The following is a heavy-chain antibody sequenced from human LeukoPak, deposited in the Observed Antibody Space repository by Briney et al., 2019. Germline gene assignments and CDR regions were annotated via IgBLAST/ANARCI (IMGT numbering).Heavy chain of an antibody. D-gene: IGHD2-2*01. CDR3: ARDRSSTSPDY. CDR1: GGSISSYY. J-gene: IGHJ4*02. CDR2: IYTSGST. Sequence: SETLSLTCTVSGGSISSYYWSWIRQPAGKGLEWIGRIYTSGSTDYNPSLKSRVAISADTSKNQFSLRLTSVTAADTAVYYCARDRSSTSPDYWGQGTLVTVSS. V-gene: IGHV4-4*07.